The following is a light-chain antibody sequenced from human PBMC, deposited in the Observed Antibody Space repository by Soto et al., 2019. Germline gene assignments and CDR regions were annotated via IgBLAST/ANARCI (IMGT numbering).Light chain of an antibody. V-gene: IGKV4-1*01. CDR2: WAS. Sequence: DIVMTQSPDSLAVSLGERATINCKSSQSVLYSSNNKNYLAWYQQKTGQPPKLLIYWASTRESGVPDRFSGSGSGTDFILTISSLQAEDVAVYYCQQYYSTPPTFGQGTKLEIK. CDR1: QSVLYSSNNKNY. CDR3: QQYYSTPPT. J-gene: IGKJ2*01.